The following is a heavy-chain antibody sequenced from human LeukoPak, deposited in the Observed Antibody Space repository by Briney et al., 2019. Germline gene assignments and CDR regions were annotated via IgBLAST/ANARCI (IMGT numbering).Heavy chain of an antibody. V-gene: IGHV3-53*01. J-gene: IGHJ2*01. CDR2: IYSGGST. D-gene: IGHD2-8*01. CDR3: ARARVMMKGPNGWHFDL. CDR1: GFTVSSNY. Sequence: GGSLRLSCAASGFTVSSNYMSWVRQAPGKGLEWVSVIYSGGSTYYADSVKGRFTISRDNSKNTLYLQMNSLRAEDTAVYYCARARVMMKGPNGWHFDLWGRGTLVTVSS.